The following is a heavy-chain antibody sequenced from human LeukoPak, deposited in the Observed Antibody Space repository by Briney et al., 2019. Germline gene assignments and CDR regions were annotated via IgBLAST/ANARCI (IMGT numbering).Heavy chain of an antibody. CDR2: ISGSGGST. Sequence: GGSLRLSCAASGFTFSSYAMSWVRQAPGKGLEWVSAISGSGGSTYYADSVKGRFTISRDNSKNTLYLQMNSLRAGDTAVYYCAKSIAEAGTYLDYWGQGTLVTVSS. J-gene: IGHJ4*02. V-gene: IGHV3-23*01. CDR3: AKSIAEAGTYLDY. CDR1: GFTFSSYA. D-gene: IGHD6-13*01.